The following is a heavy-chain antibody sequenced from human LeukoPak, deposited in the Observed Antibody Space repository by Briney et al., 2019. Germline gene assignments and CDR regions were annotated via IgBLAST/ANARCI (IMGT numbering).Heavy chain of an antibody. CDR3: ARDRAVTQDWVEFNP. V-gene: IGHV3-23*01. CDR1: GITLSNYG. Sequence: GGSLRLSCAVSGITLSNYGMSWVRQAPGKGLEWVAGISDSGGSTNYADSVKGRFTISRDNPKNTLYLQMNRLRVEDTAVYFCARDRAVTQDWVEFNPWGQGTLVTVSS. CDR2: ISDSGGST. J-gene: IGHJ5*02. D-gene: IGHD4-17*01.